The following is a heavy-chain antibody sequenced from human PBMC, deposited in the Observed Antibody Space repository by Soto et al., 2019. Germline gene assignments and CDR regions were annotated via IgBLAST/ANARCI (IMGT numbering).Heavy chain of an antibody. CDR1: GFTFSSYW. CDR2: ISSNGGST. J-gene: IGHJ6*02. CDR3: ARGLYCSSTSCYRYYYYGMDV. D-gene: IGHD2-2*01. Sequence: PGGSLRLSCAASGFTFSSYWMHWVRQVPGKGLVWVSRISSNGGSTYYANSVKGRFTISRDNSKNTLYLQMGSLRAEDMAVYYCARGLYCSSTSCYRYYYYGMDVWGQGTTVTVSS. V-gene: IGHV3-64*01.